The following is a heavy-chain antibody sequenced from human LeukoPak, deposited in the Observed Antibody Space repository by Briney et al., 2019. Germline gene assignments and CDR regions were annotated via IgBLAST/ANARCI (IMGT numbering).Heavy chain of an antibody. V-gene: IGHV4-34*01. Sequence: QPSETLSLTCAKYGGPFSVFFWGWIRQPPGKGLEWIGEINDGGRTNYNPSLQSRVTISIDTSKNQFSLKLTSVTAADTAVYYCAQASSYTEAIRYNPSWFGPWGQGTLVTVSS. CDR2: INDGGRT. CDR1: GGPFSVFF. CDR3: AQASSYTEAIRYNPSWFGP. D-gene: IGHD3-10*01. J-gene: IGHJ5*02.